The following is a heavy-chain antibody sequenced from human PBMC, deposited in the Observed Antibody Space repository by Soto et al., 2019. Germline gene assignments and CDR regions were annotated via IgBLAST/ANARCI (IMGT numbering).Heavy chain of an antibody. D-gene: IGHD3-22*01. CDR3: ARAKKNYYDGGGYPVDS. J-gene: IGHJ5*01. Sequence: QVQLQESGPGLVKPSETLSLTCTVSGGSVSSASDCWNWIRHPPGKGLEWIGYIYNTGSTNYNPPLKSRVTISVDTSKNRFSLNLNSVTAADTAMYYCARAKKNYYDGGGYPVDSWGQGTLVTVSS. CDR2: IYNTGST. CDR1: GGSVSSASDC. V-gene: IGHV4-61*01.